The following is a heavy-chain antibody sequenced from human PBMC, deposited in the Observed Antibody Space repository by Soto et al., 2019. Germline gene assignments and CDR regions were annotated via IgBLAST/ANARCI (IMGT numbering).Heavy chain of an antibody. V-gene: IGHV4-39*01. CDR1: GGSISSSSYY. CDR3: ARPDYGGNFGGFDY. CDR2: IYYSGST. D-gene: IGHD4-17*01. J-gene: IGHJ4*02. Sequence: SETLSLTCTVSGGSISSSSYYWGWIRQPPGKGLEWIGSIYYSGSTYYNPSLKSRVTISVDTSKNQFSLKLSSVTAADTAVYYCARPDYGGNFGGFDYWGQGTLVTVSS.